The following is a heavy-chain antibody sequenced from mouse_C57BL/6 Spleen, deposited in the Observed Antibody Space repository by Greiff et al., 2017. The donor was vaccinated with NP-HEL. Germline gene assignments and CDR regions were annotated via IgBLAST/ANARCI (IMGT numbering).Heavy chain of an antibody. CDR1: GYAFSSSW. Sequence: QVHVKQSGPELVKPGASVKISCKASGYAFSSSWMNWVKQRPGKGLEWIGRIYPGDGDTNYNGKFKGKATLTADKSSSTAYMQLSSLTSEDSAVYFCARPSYYGSSYEAWFAYWGQGTLVTVSA. CDR3: ARPSYYGSSYEAWFAY. CDR2: IYPGDGDT. J-gene: IGHJ3*01. D-gene: IGHD1-1*01. V-gene: IGHV1-82*01.